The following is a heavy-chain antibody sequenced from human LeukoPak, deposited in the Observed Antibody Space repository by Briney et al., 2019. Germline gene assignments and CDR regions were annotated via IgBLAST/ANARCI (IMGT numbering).Heavy chain of an antibody. D-gene: IGHD3-22*01. Sequence: SETLSLTCTVSGGSISSYYWSWIRQPPGKGLEWIGYMYYSGSTNYNPSLKSRVTISVDTSKNQFSLKLSSVTAADTAPYYCARASYDSSGNAHFQQWGQGTLVTVSS. J-gene: IGHJ1*01. V-gene: IGHV4-59*01. CDR3: ARASYDSSGNAHFQQ. CDR1: GGSISSYY. CDR2: MYYSGST.